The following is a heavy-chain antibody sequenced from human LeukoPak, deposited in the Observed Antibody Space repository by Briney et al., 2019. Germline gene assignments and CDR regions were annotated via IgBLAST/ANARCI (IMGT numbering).Heavy chain of an antibody. Sequence: ASVKVSCKASGGTFSSYAISWVRQAPGQGLEWMGWTDGATGNTRFSQDFQGRLTITIDTSASTAYMELSSLRSEDTAVYYCARSPGGNARSWLDSWGQGTLVTVSS. V-gene: IGHV1-3*02. CDR2: TDGATGNT. CDR3: ARSPGGNARSWLDS. CDR1: GGTFSSYA. J-gene: IGHJ4*02. D-gene: IGHD4-23*01.